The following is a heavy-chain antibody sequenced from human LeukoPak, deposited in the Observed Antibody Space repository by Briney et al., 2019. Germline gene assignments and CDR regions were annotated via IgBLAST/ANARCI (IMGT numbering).Heavy chain of an antibody. Sequence: GESLKISSKGSGYRFNSYWINWVRQMPGRGLEWMGTIDPSDSYTKYNPSFQGHVTISADKSISTAYLQWSSLKASDTAMYYCARPLSSGYYGGGFDIWGQGTMVTVSS. CDR1: GYRFNSYW. D-gene: IGHD3-22*01. CDR3: ARPLSSGYYGGGFDI. V-gene: IGHV5-10-1*01. CDR2: IDPSDSYT. J-gene: IGHJ3*02.